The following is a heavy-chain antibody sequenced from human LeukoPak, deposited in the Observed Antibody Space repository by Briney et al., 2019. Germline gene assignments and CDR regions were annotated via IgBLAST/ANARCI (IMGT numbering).Heavy chain of an antibody. CDR3: ARDIDGGNPHQGP. V-gene: IGHV1-46*01. CDR2: ISPSGGST. Sequence: GASVKVSCKASGYTFTGYYMHWVRQAPGQGLEWMGIISPSGGSTSYAQKFQGRVTMTRDTSTSTVYMELSSLRSEDTAVYYCARDIDGGNPHQGPWGQGTLVTVSS. J-gene: IGHJ5*02. CDR1: GYTFTGYY. D-gene: IGHD4-23*01.